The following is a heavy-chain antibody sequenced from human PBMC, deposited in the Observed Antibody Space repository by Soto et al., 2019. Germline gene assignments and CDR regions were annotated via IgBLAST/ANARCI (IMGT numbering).Heavy chain of an antibody. CDR2: IIPILGIA. V-gene: IGHV1-69*02. J-gene: IGHJ4*02. Sequence: QVQLVQSGAEVQKPGSSVKVSCKASGGTFSSYTISWVRQAPGQGLEWMGRIIPILGIANYAQKFQGRVTITADKSTSTAYMELIRLRSEDTAVYYCARAGGGDYWGQGTLVTVSS. D-gene: IGHD3-10*01. CDR3: ARAGGGDY. CDR1: GGTFSSYT.